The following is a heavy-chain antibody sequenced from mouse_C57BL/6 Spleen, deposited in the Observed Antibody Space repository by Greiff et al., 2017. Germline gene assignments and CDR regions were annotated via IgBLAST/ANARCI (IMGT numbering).Heavy chain of an antibody. D-gene: IGHD2-4*01. J-gene: IGHJ4*01. CDR1: GYSITSGYY. Sequence: VQLQQSGPGLVKPSQSLSLTCSVTGYSITSGYYWNWIRQFPGNKLEWMGYISYDGSNNYNPSLKNRISITRDTSKNQFFLKLNSVTTEDTATYYCASIYYDYDVPYAMDYWGQGTSVTVSS. CDR2: ISYDGSN. V-gene: IGHV3-6*01. CDR3: ASIYYDYDVPYAMDY.